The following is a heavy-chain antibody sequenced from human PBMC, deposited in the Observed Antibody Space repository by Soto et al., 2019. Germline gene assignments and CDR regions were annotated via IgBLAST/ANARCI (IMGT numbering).Heavy chain of an antibody. CDR3: AKETSARVSTSYDY. D-gene: IGHD2-2*01. CDR2: ISHDGKVQ. Sequence: QVQLVESGGGVVQPGRSLRLSCAASGFTFSNYGMQWVRQAPGKGLEWVAVISHDGKVQYYADSVKGRFIISRDNSKTTLYLQMSGLRVEDTAVYYCAKETSARVSTSYDYWGQGTLVSVSS. V-gene: IGHV3-30*18. CDR1: GFTFSNYG. J-gene: IGHJ4*02.